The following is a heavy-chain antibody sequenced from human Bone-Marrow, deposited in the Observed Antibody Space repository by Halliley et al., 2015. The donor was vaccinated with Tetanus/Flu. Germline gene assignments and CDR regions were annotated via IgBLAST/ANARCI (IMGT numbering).Heavy chain of an antibody. CDR1: GFTFTSYA. CDR2: ISGSGAST. Sequence: SLRLSCAASGFTFTSYAMSWVRQVPGEGLEWVSSISGSGASTYYADSVRGRFTSSTDNSNNALSLQMNSLRAEDTAVYYCARGILGSLSFDYWGQGTLVTVSS. CDR3: ARGILGSLSFDY. V-gene: IGHV3-23*01. J-gene: IGHJ4*02. D-gene: IGHD5-12*01.